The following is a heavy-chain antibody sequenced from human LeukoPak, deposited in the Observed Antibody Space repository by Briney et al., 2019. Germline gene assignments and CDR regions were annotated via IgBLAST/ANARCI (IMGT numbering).Heavy chain of an antibody. CDR2: ISSSSSYI. D-gene: IGHD2-15*01. CDR1: GFTFSSYS. V-gene: IGHV3-21*01. CDR3: ARDPGYCSGGSCSDAFDI. J-gene: IGHJ3*02. Sequence: PGGSLRLSCAASGFTFSSYSMNWVRQAPGKGLEWVSSISSSSSYIYYADSVKGRFTISRDNAKNSLYLQMNSLRAEDTAVYYCARDPGYCSGGSCSDAFDIWGQGTMVTVSS.